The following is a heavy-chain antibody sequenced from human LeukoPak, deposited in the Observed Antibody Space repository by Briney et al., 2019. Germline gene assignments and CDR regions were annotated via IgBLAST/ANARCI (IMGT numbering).Heavy chain of an antibody. J-gene: IGHJ4*02. D-gene: IGHD3-22*01. V-gene: IGHV4-39*01. Sequence: SETLSLTCTVSGGSISSSSYYRGWIRQPPGKGLEWIGSIYYSGGTYYNPSLKSRVTISVDTSKNQFSLKLSSVTAADTAVYYCARRVSDPLKVDYWGQGTLVTVSS. CDR1: GGSISSSSYY. CDR3: ARRVSDPLKVDY. CDR2: IYYSGGT.